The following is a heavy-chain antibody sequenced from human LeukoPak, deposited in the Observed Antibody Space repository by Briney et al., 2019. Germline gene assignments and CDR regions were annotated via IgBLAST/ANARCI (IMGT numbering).Heavy chain of an antibody. CDR1: GGSISSYY. V-gene: IGHV4-59*08. CDR2: ILYSGST. J-gene: IGHJ3*02. CDR3: ARRVGYCSSTSCYLDDAFDI. Sequence: SETLSLTCTVSGGSISSYYWSWIRQPPGKGLEWIGYILYSGSTNYKPSLKSRVTISVDTSKNQFSLKLSSVTAADTAVYYCARRVGYCSSTSCYLDDAFDIWGQGTMVTVSS. D-gene: IGHD2-2*01.